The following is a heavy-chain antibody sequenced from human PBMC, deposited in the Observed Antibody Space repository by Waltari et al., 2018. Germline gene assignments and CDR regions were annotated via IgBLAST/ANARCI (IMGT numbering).Heavy chain of an antibody. J-gene: IGHJ4*02. Sequence: QVQLQQWGAGLLKPSETLSLTCAVYGGSFSGYYWSWIRQPPGKGLEWVAFIRYDGSNKYYADSVKGRFTISRDNSKNTLYLQMNSLRAEDTAVYYCAKGKEDYGDYGGFDYWGQGTLVTVSS. D-gene: IGHD4-17*01. CDR3: AKGKEDYGDYGGFDY. V-gene: IGHV3-30*02. CDR1: GGSFSGYY. CDR2: IRYDGSNK.